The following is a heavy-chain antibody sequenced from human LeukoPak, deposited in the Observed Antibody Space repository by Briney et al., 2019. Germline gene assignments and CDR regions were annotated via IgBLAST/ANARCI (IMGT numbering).Heavy chain of an antibody. J-gene: IGHJ4*02. V-gene: IGHV3-15*01. CDR1: GFIFSSYV. CDR3: TTDQHDSSGYWADY. CDR2: IKSKTDGGTT. D-gene: IGHD3-22*01. Sequence: GGSLRLSCAASGFIFSSYVMHWVRQAPGKGLEWVGRIKSKTDGGTTDYAAPVKGRFTISRDDSKNTLYLQMNSLKTEDTAVYYCTTDQHDSSGYWADYWGQGTLVTVSS.